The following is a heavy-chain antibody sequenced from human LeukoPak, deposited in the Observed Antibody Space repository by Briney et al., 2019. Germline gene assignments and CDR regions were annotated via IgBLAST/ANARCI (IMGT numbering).Heavy chain of an antibody. D-gene: IGHD2-15*01. J-gene: IGHJ4*02. CDR3: AKDRVVVVAATLDY. CDR2: ISGSGGST. CDR1: GFTFSSYA. Sequence: GGSLRLSCAASGFTFSSYAMSWVRQAPGKGLEWVSAISGSGGSTYYADSVKGRFTISRDNFKNTLYLQMNSLRAEDTAVYYCAKDRVVVVAATLDYWGQGTLVTVSS. V-gene: IGHV3-23*01.